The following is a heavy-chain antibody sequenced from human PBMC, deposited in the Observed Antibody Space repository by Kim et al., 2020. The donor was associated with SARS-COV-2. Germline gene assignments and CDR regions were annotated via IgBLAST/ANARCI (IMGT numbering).Heavy chain of an antibody. J-gene: IGHJ4*02. CDR3: ARVYSSSWYVDY. Sequence: SETLSLTCAISGDSVSTNSAAWNWIRQSPSRGLEWLGRTYYRSKWHYEYAVSVKSRITINPDTSKNQFSLQLNSVTPEDTAVYYCARVYSSSWYVDYWGQGTLVTVTS. CDR1: GDSVSTNSAA. CDR2: TYYRSKWHY. D-gene: IGHD6-13*01. V-gene: IGHV6-1*01.